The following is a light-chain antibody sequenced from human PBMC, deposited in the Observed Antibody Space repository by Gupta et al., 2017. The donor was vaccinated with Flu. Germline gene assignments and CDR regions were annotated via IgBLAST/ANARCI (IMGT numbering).Light chain of an antibody. CDR3: QQDGSSPSS. J-gene: IGKJ2*03. CDR1: QSVSSSY. Sequence: EIVLTQSPCTLSLSPGERATLSCRASQSVSSSYLAWYQQKPGQAPRLLIYGASSRATGIPDRFSGSGSGTDFTLTISRLEPEDFAVYYCQQDGSSPSSFGQGTKMEIK. CDR2: GAS. V-gene: IGKV3-20*01.